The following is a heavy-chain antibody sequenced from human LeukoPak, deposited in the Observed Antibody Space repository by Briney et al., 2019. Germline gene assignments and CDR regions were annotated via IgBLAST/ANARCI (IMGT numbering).Heavy chain of an antibody. CDR1: GGSISSGDYY. D-gene: IGHD2-2*01. CDR2: IYYSGST. CDR3: ARSLSSTSSPSDY. J-gene: IGHJ4*02. V-gene: IGHV4-30-4*08. Sequence: SETLSLTCTVSGGSISSGDYYWSWIRQPPGKGLEWIGYIYYSGSTYYNPSLKSRVTISVDTSKNQFSLKLSSVTAADTAVYYCARSLSSTSSPSDYWGQGTLVTVSS.